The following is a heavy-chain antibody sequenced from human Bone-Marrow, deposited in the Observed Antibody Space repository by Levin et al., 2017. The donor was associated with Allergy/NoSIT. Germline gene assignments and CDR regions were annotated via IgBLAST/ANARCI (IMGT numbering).Heavy chain of an antibody. J-gene: IGHJ4*02. CDR3: ARHPATAGLLITVTTSFDS. V-gene: IGHV3-11*01. CDR1: GFSFSDYY. D-gene: IGHD4-17*01. Sequence: KPGGSLRLSCAASGFSFSDYYMNWIRQAPGKGLEWISYISNSGKTMYYADSVKGRFTISRDNAKNSMYLQMNSLRADDTAVYFCARHPATAGLLITVTTSFDSWGQGTLVTVSS. CDR2: ISNSGKTM.